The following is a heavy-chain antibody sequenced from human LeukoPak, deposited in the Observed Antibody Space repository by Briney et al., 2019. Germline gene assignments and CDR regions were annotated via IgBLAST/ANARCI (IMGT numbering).Heavy chain of an antibody. V-gene: IGHV1-69*05. CDR1: GDTFNNSA. CDR3: ARDVHGDYGSGWFDP. J-gene: IGHJ5*02. Sequence: SVKVSCKTSGDTFNNSAISWVRQAPGQGLEWLGGIMPLFGTAGYAQKFQGRVTITKDESTRTVYLELTSLTSDDTAVYYCARDVHGDYGSGWFDPWGQGILVSVSS. CDR2: IMPLFGTA. D-gene: IGHD4-17*01.